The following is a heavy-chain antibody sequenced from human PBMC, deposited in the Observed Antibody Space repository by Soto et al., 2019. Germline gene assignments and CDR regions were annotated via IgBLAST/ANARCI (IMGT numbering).Heavy chain of an antibody. J-gene: IGHJ4*02. D-gene: IGHD2-2*01. CDR2: IRSKAYGGTT. CDR1: GFTFGDYA. V-gene: IGHV3-49*03. CDR3: TRVVPRAGGLVSYWFDY. Sequence: GGSLRLSCTASGFTFGDYAMSWFRQAPGKGLEWVGFIRSKAYGGTTEYAASVKGRFTISRDDSKSIAYLQMNSLKTEDTAVYYCTRVVPRAGGLVSYWFDYWGQGTLVTVSS.